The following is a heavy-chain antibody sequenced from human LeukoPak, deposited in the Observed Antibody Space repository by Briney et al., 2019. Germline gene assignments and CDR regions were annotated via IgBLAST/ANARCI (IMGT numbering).Heavy chain of an antibody. D-gene: IGHD6-13*01. CDR1: GYTFTSYY. CDR2: INPSGGST. CDR3: AGRIAAAGTKTVWFDP. J-gene: IGHJ5*02. Sequence: ASVKVSCKASGYTFTSYYMHWVRQAPGQGLEWMGVINPSGGSTSYAQKFQGRVTMTRDTSISTAYMELSRLRSDDTAVYYCAGRIAAAGTKTVWFDPWGQGTLVTVSS. V-gene: IGHV1-46*01.